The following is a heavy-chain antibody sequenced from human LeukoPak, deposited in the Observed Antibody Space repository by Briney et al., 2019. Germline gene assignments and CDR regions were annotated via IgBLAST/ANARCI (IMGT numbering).Heavy chain of an antibody. J-gene: IGHJ4*02. CDR3: ATPYTSGWSLYFDN. CDR2: ISHDGSNK. D-gene: IGHD6-19*01. CDR1: GFTFSSYA. Sequence: GGSLRLSCAASGFTFSSYAMSWVRQAPGKGLEWVAVISHDGSNKYYADSVKGRFSISRDNSKNTLYLQMNGLRAEETAMYYCATPYTSGWSLYFDNWGQGTLVTVSS. V-gene: IGHV3-30-3*01.